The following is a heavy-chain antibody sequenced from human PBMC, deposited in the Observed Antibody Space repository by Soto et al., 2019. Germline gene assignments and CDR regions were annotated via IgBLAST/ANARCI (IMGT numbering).Heavy chain of an antibody. CDR1: GGSISSYY. V-gene: IGHV4-59*08. J-gene: IGHJ4*02. Sequence: QVQLQESGPGLVKPSETLSLTCTGSGGSISSYYWSWIRQPPGKGLEWIGYIYYSGSTNYNPSLKSRVTISVDTSKNQFSLNLSSVTVADTAVYYCARHVVPAANYFAYWGQGTLVTVSS. CDR3: ARHVVPAANYFAY. CDR2: IYYSGST. D-gene: IGHD2-2*01.